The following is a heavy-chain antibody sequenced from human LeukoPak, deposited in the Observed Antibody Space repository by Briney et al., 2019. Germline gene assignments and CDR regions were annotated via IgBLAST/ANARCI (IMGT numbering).Heavy chain of an antibody. V-gene: IGHV3-11*04. D-gene: IGHD6-6*01. CDR3: ARDKYYMDV. CDR2: ISSSGTNI. J-gene: IGHJ6*03. CDR1: GFTFSDYS. Sequence: GGSLRLSCAASGFTFSDYSMSWIRQAPGKGLEWVAHISSSGTNIYYADSVQGRFTLSRDNAKNSLILQMNSLRGEDTAVYYCARDKYYMDVWGKGTTVTVS.